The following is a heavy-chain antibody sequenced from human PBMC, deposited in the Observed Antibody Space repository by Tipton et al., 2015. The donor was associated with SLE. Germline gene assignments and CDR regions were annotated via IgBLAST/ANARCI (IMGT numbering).Heavy chain of an antibody. Sequence: GSLRLSCAASGFTFSNFAMTWVRQAPGKGLEWVSTISVNDYSTYYADSVKGRFTISRDDSRDTLSLQMNSLRADDTAVYFCAKEEDESFDYWGQGTPVTVSS. J-gene: IGHJ4*02. CDR3: AKEEDESFDY. CDR2: ISVNDYST. D-gene: IGHD2-15*01. V-gene: IGHV3-23*01. CDR1: GFTFSNFA.